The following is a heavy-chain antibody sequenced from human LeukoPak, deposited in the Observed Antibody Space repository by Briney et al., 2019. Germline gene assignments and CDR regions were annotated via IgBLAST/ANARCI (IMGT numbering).Heavy chain of an antibody. CDR3: ARPIGNTRDAFNI. Sequence: SETLSLTCTVSGGSITYYYWSWIRQPPGKGLEWIGYIFHTGSTNYNPSLKSRVTISVDTSKNQFSLRLRSVTAADTAVYYCARPIGNTRDAFNIWGQGTVVTVSS. D-gene: IGHD1-7*01. V-gene: IGHV4-59*08. J-gene: IGHJ3*02. CDR1: GGSITYYY. CDR2: IFHTGST.